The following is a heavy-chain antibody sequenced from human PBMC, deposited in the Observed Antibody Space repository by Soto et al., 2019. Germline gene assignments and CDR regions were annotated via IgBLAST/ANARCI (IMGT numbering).Heavy chain of an antibody. J-gene: IGHJ2*01. CDR3: VRISVRPRAIRTAPGRWYFDL. CDR1: GFSFSDYY. V-gene: IGHV3-11*01. CDR2: ISTSGSTL. D-gene: IGHD1-1*01. Sequence: QVQLVESGGGLVKPGGSLRLSCAASGFSFSDYYTSWIRQAPGKGLEWISYISTSGSTLFYADSVKGRFTISRDNARNSLYLQISSLRAEDTAVYYCVRISVRPRAIRTAPGRWYFDLWGRGALATVSS.